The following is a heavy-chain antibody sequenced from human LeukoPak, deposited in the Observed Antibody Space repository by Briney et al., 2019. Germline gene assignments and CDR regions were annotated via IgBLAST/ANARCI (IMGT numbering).Heavy chain of an antibody. D-gene: IGHD3-10*01. J-gene: IGHJ4*02. CDR1: GFTFSSYG. CDR3: ARDMAAEAFDY. Sequence: GGSLRLSCAASGFTFSSYGMHWVRQAPGKGLEGVAVIWYDGSNKYYADSVKGRFTISRDNSKNTLYLQMNSLRAEDTAVYYCARDMAAEAFDYWGQGTLVTVSS. CDR2: IWYDGSNK. V-gene: IGHV3-33*01.